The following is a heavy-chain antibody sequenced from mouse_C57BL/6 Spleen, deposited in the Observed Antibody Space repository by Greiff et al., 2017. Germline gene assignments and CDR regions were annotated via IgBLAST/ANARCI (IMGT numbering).Heavy chain of an antibody. D-gene: IGHD1-1*01. V-gene: IGHV1-85*01. CDR1: GYTFTSSD. Sequence: QVQLQQSGPELVKPGASVKLSCKASGYTFTSSDINWVKQRPGQGLEWIGWIYPRDGSTKYNAKFKGKATLTVDTSSSTAYMELNSLTSEASAVYFCARGGYGSSYGYFDVWGKGTTVTVSS. CDR3: ARGGYGSSYGYFDV. CDR2: IYPRDGST. J-gene: IGHJ1*03.